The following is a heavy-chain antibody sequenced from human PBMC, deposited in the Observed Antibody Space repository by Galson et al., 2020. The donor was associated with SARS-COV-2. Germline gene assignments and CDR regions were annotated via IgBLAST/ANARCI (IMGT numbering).Heavy chain of an antibody. D-gene: IGHD2-2*01. Sequence: GGSLRLSCAASGFTFGDYAMSWFRQAPGKGLEWVSFIRNKDYGEITEYAASVKGRFTVSRDDSQSISYLHMNSLKIDDTAVYYCSRARFQLPPFDQAFDIWGQGTMVTVSS. CDR1: GFTFGDYA. V-gene: IGHV3-49*03. J-gene: IGHJ3*02. CDR3: SRARFQLPPFDQAFDI. CDR2: IRNKDYGEIT.